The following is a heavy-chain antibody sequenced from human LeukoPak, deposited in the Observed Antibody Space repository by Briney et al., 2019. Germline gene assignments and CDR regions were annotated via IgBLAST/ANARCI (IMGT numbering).Heavy chain of an antibody. CDR1: GGTLTTHI. D-gene: IGHD1-26*01. CDR3: ARVNLRGSQYNWFDP. CDR2: ITPIIDTS. Sequence: GASVKVSCKASGGTLTTHIFTWVRQAPGQGLEWMGKITPIIDTSKYAQKFQGRLTITADKSTGTVYMELSSLRSEDTAVYYCARVNLRGSQYNWFDPWGQGTLVTVSS. J-gene: IGHJ5*02. V-gene: IGHV1-69*08.